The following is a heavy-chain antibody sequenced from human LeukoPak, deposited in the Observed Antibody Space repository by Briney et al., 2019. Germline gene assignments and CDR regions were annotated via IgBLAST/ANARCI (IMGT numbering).Heavy chain of an antibody. Sequence: SETLSVTCAVYGGAFSGNYWSWIRQPPGKGLEWIGEMDHSGSTNYNPSLKSRVTISVDTSKNHFSLKLSSVTAADTAVYYCARAQGDAWSGYVLNVWGEGTTVTVSS. J-gene: IGHJ6*04. V-gene: IGHV4-34*01. CDR2: MDHSGST. D-gene: IGHD3-3*01. CDR1: GGAFSGNY. CDR3: ARAQGDAWSGYVLNV.